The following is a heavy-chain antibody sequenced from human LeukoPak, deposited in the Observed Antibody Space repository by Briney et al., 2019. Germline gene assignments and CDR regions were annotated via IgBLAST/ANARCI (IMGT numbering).Heavy chain of an antibody. D-gene: IGHD5-12*01. CDR2: IYHSGGT. CDR1: GYSISSAYY. CDR3: AREGRGYSSYDYENEALNWFDP. V-gene: IGHV4-38-2*02. Sequence: PSETLSLTCPASGYSISSAYYWGWIRQPPGKGLEWIGSIYHSGGTYYNPSLKSRVTISVDTSKNHFSLKLSSVTAADTAVYYCAREGRGYSSYDYENEALNWFDPWGQGTLVTVSS. J-gene: IGHJ5*02.